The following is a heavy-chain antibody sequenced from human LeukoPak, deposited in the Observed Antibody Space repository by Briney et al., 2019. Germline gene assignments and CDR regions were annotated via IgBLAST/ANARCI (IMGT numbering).Heavy chain of an antibody. Sequence: SETLSLTCTVSGGSIRSGDFYWSWIRQPPGKGLEWIGYIYYSGSTNYNPSLKSRVTISVDTSKNQFSLKLSSVTAADTAVYYCARDLEYYDFWSGYQNWFDPWGQGTLVTVSS. CDR3: ARDLEYYDFWSGYQNWFDP. CDR2: IYYSGST. CDR1: GGSIRSGDFY. J-gene: IGHJ5*02. V-gene: IGHV4-61*08. D-gene: IGHD3-3*01.